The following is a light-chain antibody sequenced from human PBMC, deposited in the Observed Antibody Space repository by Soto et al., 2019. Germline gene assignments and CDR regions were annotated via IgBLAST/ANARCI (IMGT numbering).Light chain of an antibody. J-gene: IGKJ1*01. V-gene: IGKV3-20*01. CDR3: QQYGSSPWT. CDR2: GAS. Sequence: VLTQSPVTLSLSPGERATLSCRASQSVNAYLAWYQQKPGQAPRLLIYGASSRATGIPDRFSGSGSGTDFTLTISRLEPEDFAVYYCQQYGSSPWTFGQGTKVDIK. CDR1: QSVNAY.